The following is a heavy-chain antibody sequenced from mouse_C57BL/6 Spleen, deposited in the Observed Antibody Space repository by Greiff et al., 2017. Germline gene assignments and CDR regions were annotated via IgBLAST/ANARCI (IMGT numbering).Heavy chain of an antibody. CDR2: LDPEDGDP. Sequence: VQLKQSGAELVRPGASVKLSCTASGFNIKDYYMHWVKQRPEQGLAWIGRLDPEDGDPDYAPQFQGTATMPAATSSNTAYLQLSSLTSEDTAVYYCTTLVYYGNYGYFDYGGQGTTLTVSS. J-gene: IGHJ2*01. D-gene: IGHD2-1*01. CDR1: GFNIKDYY. CDR3: TTLVYYGNYGYFDY. V-gene: IGHV14-1*01.